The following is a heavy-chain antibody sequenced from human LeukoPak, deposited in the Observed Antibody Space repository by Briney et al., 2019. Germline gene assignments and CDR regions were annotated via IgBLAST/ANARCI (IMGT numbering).Heavy chain of an antibody. V-gene: IGHV3-7*01. CDR1: GFTFSNYW. CDR3: ARSVYY. CDR2: ISPDGSAA. Sequence: GGSLTLSCDASGFTFSNYWMSWVRQAPGKGLEWVANISPDGSAAFYVDSVRGRVTISRDTAKNSLYLQMFSLRAEDTAVYYCARSVYYWGQGTLVSVSS. J-gene: IGHJ4*02.